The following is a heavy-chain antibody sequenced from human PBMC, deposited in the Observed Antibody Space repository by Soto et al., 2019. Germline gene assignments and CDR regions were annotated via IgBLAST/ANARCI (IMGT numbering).Heavy chain of an antibody. CDR3: ARPGVSDYFAY. V-gene: IGHV1-3*04. J-gene: IGHJ4*02. CDR1: GYTFPSYA. CDR2: INTYNGNT. D-gene: IGHD2-8*01. Sequence: ASVKVSCTASGYTFPSYAMHWVRQAPGQRLEWMGWINTYNGNTKYSQNFQGRVTITRDTSASTAYMELSSLRSEDTAVYYCARPGVSDYFAYWGQGALVTVSS.